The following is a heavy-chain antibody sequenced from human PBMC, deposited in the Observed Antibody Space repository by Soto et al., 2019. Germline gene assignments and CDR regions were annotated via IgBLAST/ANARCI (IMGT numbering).Heavy chain of an antibody. V-gene: IGHV1-46*01. CDR2: INPSGGST. Sequence: VASVKVSCKASGYTFTSYYMHWVRQAPGQGLEWMGIINPSGGSTSYAQKFQGRVTMTRDTSTSTVYMGLSSLRSEDTAVYYCARDIVLMVYATSRYYYYGMDVWGQGTTVTVSS. CDR3: ARDIVLMVYATSRYYYYGMDV. CDR1: GYTFTSYY. J-gene: IGHJ6*02. D-gene: IGHD2-8*01.